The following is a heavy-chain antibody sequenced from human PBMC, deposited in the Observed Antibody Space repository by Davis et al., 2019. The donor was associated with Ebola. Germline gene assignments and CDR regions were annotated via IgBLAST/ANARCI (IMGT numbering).Heavy chain of an antibody. CDR1: GFTFSDFY. D-gene: IGHD1-26*01. CDR2: ISVGGRTI. Sequence: GGSLRLSCAASGFTFSDFYMSWIRQAPGKGLEWVSYISVGGRTIYYADSVKGRFTISRDKSKNTLYLQMNSLRAEDTAVYYCAKEGPGGGLLVPWFDPWGQGTLVTVSS. J-gene: IGHJ5*02. V-gene: IGHV3-11*01. CDR3: AKEGPGGGLLVPWFDP.